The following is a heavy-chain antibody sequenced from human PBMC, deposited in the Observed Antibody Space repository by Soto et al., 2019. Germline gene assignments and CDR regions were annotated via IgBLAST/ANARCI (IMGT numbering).Heavy chain of an antibody. CDR1: GDSIDTSNYY. CDR3: ARLVYYDFWSGYPRDGMDV. D-gene: IGHD3-3*01. J-gene: IGHJ6*02. CDR2: IYFSGRT. Sequence: KRSETLSLTCTVSGDSIDTSNYYCGWIRQPPGKGLEWIGSIYFSGRTYYNPSLKSRVITSVDTAQNQFSLKLTSVTAADTAVYYCARLVYYDFWSGYPRDGMDVWGQGTTVTVSS. V-gene: IGHV4-39*01.